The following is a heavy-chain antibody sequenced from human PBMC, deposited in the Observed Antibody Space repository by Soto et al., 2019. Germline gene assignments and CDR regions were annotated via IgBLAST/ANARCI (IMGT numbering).Heavy chain of an antibody. V-gene: IGHV4-31*03. CDR3: ARDRPGRGYS. D-gene: IGHD5-18*01. CDR1: GGSISSGGYY. J-gene: IGHJ4*02. CDR2: IYYSGST. Sequence: SETLSLTCTVSGGSISSGGYYWSWIRQHPGKGLEWIGYIYYSGSTYYNPSLKSRVTISVDTSKNQFSLKLSSVTAADTAVYYCARDRPGRGYSWGQGTLVTVSS.